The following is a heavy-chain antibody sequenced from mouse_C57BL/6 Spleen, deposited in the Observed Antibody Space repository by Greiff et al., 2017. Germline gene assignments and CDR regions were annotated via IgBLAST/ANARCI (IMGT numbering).Heavy chain of an antibody. V-gene: IGHV1-4*01. J-gene: IGHJ4*01. CDR1: GYTFTSYT. D-gene: IGHD2-3*01. CDR2: INPSSGYT. CDR3: ARYGYYEDYAMDY. Sequence: QVQLKQSGAELARPGASVKMSCKASGYTFTSYTMHWVKQRPGQGLEWIGYINPSSGYTKYHQKFKDKATLTADKSSSTAYMQRRRLTSESSGVYDCARYGYYEDYAMDYWGQGTSVTVSS.